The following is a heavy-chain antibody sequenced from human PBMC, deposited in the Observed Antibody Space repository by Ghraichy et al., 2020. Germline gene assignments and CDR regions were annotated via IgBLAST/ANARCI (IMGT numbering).Heavy chain of an antibody. CDR3: ARVLDIENWFDP. J-gene: IGHJ5*02. Sequence: GGSLRLSCAASGFTVSSNYMSWVRQAPGKGLEWVSVIYSGGSTYYADSVKGRFTISRDNSKNTLYLQMNSLRAEDTAVYYCARVLDIENWFDPWGQGTLVTVSS. D-gene: IGHD6-6*01. CDR2: IYSGGST. V-gene: IGHV3-53*01. CDR1: GFTVSSNY.